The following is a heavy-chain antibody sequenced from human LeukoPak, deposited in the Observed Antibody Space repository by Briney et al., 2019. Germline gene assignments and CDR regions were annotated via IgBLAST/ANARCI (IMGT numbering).Heavy chain of an antibody. V-gene: IGHV3-74*01. D-gene: IGHD3-22*01. Sequence: PGGSLRLSCAASGFISRSYWMHWLRQAPGKGLEWVSRINGDGSRTAYGDSVKGRFTISRDNAKNTLSLQMNSLRAEDTAVYYCARDPDLSGYSFFECWGQGTLVTVSS. CDR2: INGDGSRT. J-gene: IGHJ4*02. CDR1: GFISRSYW. CDR3: ARDPDLSGYSFFEC.